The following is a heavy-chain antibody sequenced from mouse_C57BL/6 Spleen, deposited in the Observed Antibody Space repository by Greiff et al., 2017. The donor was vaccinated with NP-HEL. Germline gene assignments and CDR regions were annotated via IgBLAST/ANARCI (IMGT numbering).Heavy chain of an antibody. CDR3: ARSTVVDSWFAY. D-gene: IGHD1-1*01. CDR2: IYPGDGDT. Sequence: VQLKQSGPELVKPGASVKISCKASGYAFSSSWMNWVKQRPGKGLEWIGRIYPGDGDTNYNGKFKGKATLTADKSSSTAYMQLSSLTSEDSAVYFCARSTVVDSWFAYWGQGTLVTVSA. J-gene: IGHJ3*01. CDR1: GYAFSSSW. V-gene: IGHV1-82*01.